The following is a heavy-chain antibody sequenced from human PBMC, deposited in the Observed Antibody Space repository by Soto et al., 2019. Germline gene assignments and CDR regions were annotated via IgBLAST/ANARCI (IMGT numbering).Heavy chain of an antibody. Sequence: GESLKISCMGSGYSFTSYWIGWVRQMPGKGLEWMGIIYPGDSDTRYSPSFQGQVTISADKSISTAYLQWSSLKASDTAMYYCARQGMAAAGTDPNYYYYGMDVWGQGTTVTAP. J-gene: IGHJ6*02. CDR2: IYPGDSDT. D-gene: IGHD6-13*01. CDR3: ARQGMAAAGTDPNYYYYGMDV. CDR1: GYSFTSYW. V-gene: IGHV5-51*01.